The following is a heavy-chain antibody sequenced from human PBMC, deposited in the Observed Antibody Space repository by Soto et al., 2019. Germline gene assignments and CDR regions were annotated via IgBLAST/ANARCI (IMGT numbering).Heavy chain of an antibody. CDR2: IIPILGIA. J-gene: IGHJ4*02. D-gene: IGHD1-26*01. V-gene: IGHV1-69*02. Sequence: QVQLVQSGAEVKKPGSSVKVSCKASGGTFSSYTISWVRQAPGQGLEWMGRIIPILGIANYAQKFQGRVTITADKSTSTAYMELSSLRSEDTAVYYCARGQIWYSGSYHFDYWGQGTLVTVSS. CDR3: ARGQIWYSGSYHFDY. CDR1: GGTFSSYT.